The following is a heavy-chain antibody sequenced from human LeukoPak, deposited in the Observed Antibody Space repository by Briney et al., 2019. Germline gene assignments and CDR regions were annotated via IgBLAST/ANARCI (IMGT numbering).Heavy chain of an antibody. V-gene: IGHV4-59*01. CDR1: GGSISSYY. J-gene: IGHJ5*02. D-gene: IGHD2-2*02. Sequence: SETLSLTCTVSGGSISSYYWSWIRQLPGKGLEWIGYIYYSGSTNYNPSLKSRVTISVDTSKNQFSLKLSSVTAADTAVYYCARTRLVVVPAAISYNWFDPWGQGTLVTVSS. CDR3: ARTRLVVVPAAISYNWFDP. CDR2: IYYSGST.